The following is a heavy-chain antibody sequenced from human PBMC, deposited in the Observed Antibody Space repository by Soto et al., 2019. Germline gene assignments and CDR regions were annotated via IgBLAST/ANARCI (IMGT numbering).Heavy chain of an antibody. J-gene: IGHJ3*02. V-gene: IGHV1-46*01. D-gene: IGHD3-22*01. CDR3: ARGGYYDSSGHPTHDAFDI. Sequence: QVQLVQSGAEVKKPGASVKVSCKASGYTFTSYYMHWVRQAPGQGLEWMGIINPSGGSTSYAQKFQGRVTMTRDTSTSTVYMELSSLRSEDTAVYYCARGGYYDSSGHPTHDAFDIWGQGTMVTVSS. CDR1: GYTFTSYY. CDR2: INPSGGST.